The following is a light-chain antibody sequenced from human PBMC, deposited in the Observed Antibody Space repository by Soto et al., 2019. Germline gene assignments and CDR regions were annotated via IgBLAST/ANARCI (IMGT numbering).Light chain of an antibody. Sequence: DIQLTQSPSFLSASVGDRVTITCRASQVISSYLAWYQQKPGKAPKLLIYAASTLQSGVPSRFSGSRSGTEFTLTISSLEPKDFAVYYCQQRNSWPITFGPGTRLEIK. V-gene: IGKV1-9*01. J-gene: IGKJ5*01. CDR1: QVISSY. CDR3: QQRNSWPIT. CDR2: AAS.